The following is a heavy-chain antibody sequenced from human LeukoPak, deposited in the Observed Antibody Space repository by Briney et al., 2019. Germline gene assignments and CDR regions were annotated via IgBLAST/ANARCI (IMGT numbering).Heavy chain of an antibody. J-gene: IGHJ6*03. D-gene: IGHD3-3*01. CDR2: MNPNSGNT. V-gene: IGHV1-8*03. CDR3: ARAQVLRFLEWSRPYYHYMDV. CDR1: GYTFTSYD. Sequence: ASVKVSCKASGYTFTSYDINWVRQATGQGLEWMGWMNPNSGNTGYAQKFQGRVTITRNTSISTAYMELSSLRSEDTAVYYCARAQVLRFLEWSRPYYHYMDVWGKGTTVTVSS.